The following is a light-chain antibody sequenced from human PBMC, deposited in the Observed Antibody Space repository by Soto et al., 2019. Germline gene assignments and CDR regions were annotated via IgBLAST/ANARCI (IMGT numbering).Light chain of an antibody. CDR3: QQYYSTPTWT. Sequence: LMTQSPDSLSVSLDERATINCKSSQNILYSSNNKNYLAWYQQKAGQPPKLLIYWASTRESGVPDRFSGSGSGTDFTLTISNLQAEDVAVYYCQQYYSTPTWTFGQGTKVDIK. V-gene: IGKV4-1*01. CDR1: QNILYSSNNKNY. J-gene: IGKJ1*01. CDR2: WAS.